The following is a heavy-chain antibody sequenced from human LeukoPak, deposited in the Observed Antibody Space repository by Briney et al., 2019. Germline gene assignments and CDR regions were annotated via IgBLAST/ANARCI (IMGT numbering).Heavy chain of an antibody. CDR3: ARHPLILYFDY. J-gene: IGHJ4*02. Sequence: PSETLSLTCAVSGYSISSGYYWGWIRQPPGKGLEWIGSIYHSGSTYYNPSLKSRVTISVDTSKNQFSLKLSSVTAADTAVYYCARHPLILYFDYWGQGTLVTVSS. V-gene: IGHV4-38-2*01. CDR2: IYHSGST. D-gene: IGHD2-8*01. CDR1: GYSISSGYY.